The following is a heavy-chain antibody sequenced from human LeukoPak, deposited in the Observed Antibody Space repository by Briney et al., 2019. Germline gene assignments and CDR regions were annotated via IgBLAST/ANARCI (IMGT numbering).Heavy chain of an antibody. V-gene: IGHV3-23*01. Sequence: GGSLRLLCAAFTTFAMSWVRQAPGRGLAWVSVISDRGDKTHYGDSVRGRFTISRDNAKKTVSLQMNGLRVDDTAVYFCAKVFYTSSFDFSGQGSVVTVSP. CDR3: AKVFYTSSFDF. D-gene: IGHD2/OR15-2a*01. CDR2: ISDRGDKT. J-gene: IGHJ4*02. CDR1: TTFA.